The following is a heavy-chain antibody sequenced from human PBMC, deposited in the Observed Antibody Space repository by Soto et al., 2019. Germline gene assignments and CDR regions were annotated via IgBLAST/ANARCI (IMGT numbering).Heavy chain of an antibody. J-gene: IGHJ4*02. D-gene: IGHD3-16*01. CDR1: GDSINGYY. CDR2: IYSSGST. V-gene: IGHV4-59*01. CDR3: ARARYYGAKNDF. Sequence: QVQLQESGPGLVKPSETLSLTCNVSGDSINGYYWSWIRQPPGKGLEWIGCIYSSGSTKYSPSLRSRVNMSIDTPKSQFSLKLRSVTAADTAIYYCARARYYGAKNDFWGQGTLVTVSS.